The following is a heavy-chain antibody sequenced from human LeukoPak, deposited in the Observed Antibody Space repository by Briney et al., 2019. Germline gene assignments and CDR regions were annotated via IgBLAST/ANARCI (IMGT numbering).Heavy chain of an antibody. CDR2: INSDGSST. V-gene: IGHV3-74*01. CDR1: GFTFSNYW. Sequence: GGSLRLSCAASGFTFSNYWMHWVRQAPGKGLVWVSRINSDGSSTTYADSVKGRFTISRDNAKNTLYLQMDSLRAEDTAIYYCAKIPSATESFDYWGREPWSPSPQ. J-gene: IGHJ4*02. D-gene: IGHD5-12*01. CDR3: AKIPSATESFDY.